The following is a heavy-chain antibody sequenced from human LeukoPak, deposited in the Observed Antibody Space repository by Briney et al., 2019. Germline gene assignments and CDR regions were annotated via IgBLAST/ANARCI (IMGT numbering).Heavy chain of an antibody. D-gene: IGHD1-14*01. J-gene: IGHJ4*02. CDR3: GRAGFDY. Sequence: GESLKISCKTSGYSFTSYWIGWVRQMPGKGLEWMGIIYPSDSSTIYSPSFQGQVTISADKSITTAYLQWSSLKASDNAIYYCGRAGFDYWAQGTLVTVSS. CDR1: GYSFTSYW. V-gene: IGHV5-51*01. CDR2: IYPSDSST.